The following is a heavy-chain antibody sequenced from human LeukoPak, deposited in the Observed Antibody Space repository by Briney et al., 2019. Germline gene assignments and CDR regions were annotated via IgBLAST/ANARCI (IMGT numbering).Heavy chain of an antibody. D-gene: IGHD6-13*01. CDR2: IIPIFGTA. CDR3: ARTRLAAAGPSPVTSWVDY. V-gene: IGHV1-69*06. J-gene: IGHJ4*02. Sequence: ASVKVSCKASGGTFSNYAIIWVRQAPAQGLEWMGGIIPIFGTANYAQKFQGRVTITADKYTTTAYMELSSLRSEDTAVYYCARTRLAAAGPSPVTSWVDYWGQGTLVTVSS. CDR1: GGTFSNYA.